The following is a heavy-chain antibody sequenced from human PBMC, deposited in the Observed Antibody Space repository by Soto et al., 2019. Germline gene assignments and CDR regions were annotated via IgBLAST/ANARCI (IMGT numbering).Heavy chain of an antibody. J-gene: IGHJ6*03. CDR3: AKEGISWDYYYYYYYMDF. D-gene: IGHD6-13*01. Sequence: GGSLRLSCAASGFTFSSYAMSWVRQAPGKGLEWVSAISGSGGSTYYADSVKGRFTISRDNSKNTLYLQMNSLRAEDTAVYYCAKEGISWDYYYYYYYMDFWGKGTTVTVSS. V-gene: IGHV3-23*01. CDR1: GFTFSSYA. CDR2: ISGSGGST.